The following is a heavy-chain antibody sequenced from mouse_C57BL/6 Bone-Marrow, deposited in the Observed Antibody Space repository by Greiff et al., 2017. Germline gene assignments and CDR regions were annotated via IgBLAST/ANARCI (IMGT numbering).Heavy chain of an antibody. J-gene: IGHJ4*01. CDR1: GFNIKDDY. D-gene: IGHD1-1*01. CDR2: IDPENGDT. Sequence: EVQLQQSGAELVRPGASVKLSCTASGFNIKDDYMHWVKQRPEQGLEWIGWIDPENGDTEYASKFQGKATITADTSSNTAYLQLSSLTSEDTAVYYCTTITTVVAPMDYWGQGTSVTVSS. V-gene: IGHV14-4*01. CDR3: TTITTVVAPMDY.